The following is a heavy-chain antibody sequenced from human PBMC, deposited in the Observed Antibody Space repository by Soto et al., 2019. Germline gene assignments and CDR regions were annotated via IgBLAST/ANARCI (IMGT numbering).Heavy chain of an antibody. J-gene: IGHJ6*02. CDR1: GASVNSYY. Sequence: QVELQESGPGLVKPSETLSLACSVFGASVNSYYWSWIRQSPGRGLEWIGHIFNSGTIHYNPSLKSRVTMSVDSSKNQVSLKMTSVTAADTAIYYCGRDLLATASARWYFYYGLDVWGQGTAVTVSS. CDR3: GRDLLATASARWYFYYGLDV. D-gene: IGHD3-3*02. V-gene: IGHV4-59*02. CDR2: IFNSGTI.